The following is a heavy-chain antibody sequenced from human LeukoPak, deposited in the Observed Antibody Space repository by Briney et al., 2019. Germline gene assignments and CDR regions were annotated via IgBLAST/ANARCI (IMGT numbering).Heavy chain of an antibody. CDR3: ARGGSYSWFDS. J-gene: IGHJ5*01. CDR2: IKQDGSEK. V-gene: IGHV3-7*01. Sequence: GGSLRLPCAASGYTFNNYWMNWVRQAPGKGLKWVAAIKQDGSEKYYVDSVKGRFTISRDNAKNSLYLQMNSLRAEDTAVYYCARGGSYSWFDSWGQGTPVTVSS. CDR1: GYTFNNYW.